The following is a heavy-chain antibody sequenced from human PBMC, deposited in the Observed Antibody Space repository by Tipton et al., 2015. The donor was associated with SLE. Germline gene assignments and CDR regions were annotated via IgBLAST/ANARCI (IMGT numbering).Heavy chain of an antibody. CDR1: GFTFSTYS. CDR2: ITNDGSFT. CDR3: ASQLTILDAFDI. J-gene: IGHJ3*02. V-gene: IGHV3-74*01. D-gene: IGHD1-1*01. Sequence: SLRLSCAASGFTFSTYSMHWVRQAPGKGLVWVSRITNDGSFTSYADSVKGRFTISRDNAKNTLYLQMNSLRAEDTAVYYCASQLTILDAFDIWGQGTMVTVSS.